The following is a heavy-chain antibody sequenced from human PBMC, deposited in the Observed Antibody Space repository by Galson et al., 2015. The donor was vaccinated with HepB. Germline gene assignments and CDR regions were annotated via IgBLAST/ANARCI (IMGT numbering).Heavy chain of an antibody. CDR1: GGSFSGYY. CDR3: ARLPQPEITFGGVIVPGDY. D-gene: IGHD3-16*02. V-gene: IGHV4-34*01. Sequence: ETLSLTCAVYGGSFSGYYWSWIRQPPGKGLEWIGEINHSGSTNYNPSLKSRVTISVDTSKNQFSLKLSSVTAADTAVYYCARLPQPEITFGGVIVPGDYWGQGTLVTVSS. CDR2: INHSGST. J-gene: IGHJ4*02.